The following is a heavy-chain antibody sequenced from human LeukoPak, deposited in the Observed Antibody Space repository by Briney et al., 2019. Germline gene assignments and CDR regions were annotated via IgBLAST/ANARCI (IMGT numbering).Heavy chain of an antibody. CDR2: ISSNGGST. J-gene: IGHJ4*02. CDR3: ARAEAGHYFDY. Sequence: GGSLRLSCAASGFTFSSFAMHWVRQAPGKGLEYVSAISSNGGSTFYANSVKGRFTISRDNAENTLYLQMGSLRAEVMAVYYCARAEAGHYFDYWGQGTLVTVSS. D-gene: IGHD6-19*01. V-gene: IGHV3-64*01. CDR1: GFTFSSFA.